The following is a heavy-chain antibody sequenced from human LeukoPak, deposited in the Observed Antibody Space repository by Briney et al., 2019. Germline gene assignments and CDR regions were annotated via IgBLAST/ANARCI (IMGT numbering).Heavy chain of an antibody. J-gene: IGHJ4*02. Sequence: GGSLRLSCAASGFTFSSYWMTWVRQAPGKGLEWVANINQDGSGKIYVDFVKGRFTISRDNAESSLYLQMNSLRAEDTAVYHCARATVTQSYSQYWGQGTLVTVSS. D-gene: IGHD4-17*01. V-gene: IGHV3-7*04. CDR3: ARATVTQSYSQY. CDR1: GFTFSSYW. CDR2: INQDGSGK.